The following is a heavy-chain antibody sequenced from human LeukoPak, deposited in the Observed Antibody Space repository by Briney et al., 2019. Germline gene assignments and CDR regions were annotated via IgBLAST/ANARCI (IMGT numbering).Heavy chain of an antibody. CDR2: ISGSVGST. V-gene: IGHV3-23*01. CDR1: GFTFSSFA. Sequence: GESLRLSCAASGFTFSSFAMSWVRQAPGKGLEWVSAISGSVGSTFYADSVKGRFTISRDNAKNSLHLQMNSLRAEDTAVYYCVRDARSWFDPWGQGTLVTVSS. CDR3: VRDARSWFDP. J-gene: IGHJ5*02.